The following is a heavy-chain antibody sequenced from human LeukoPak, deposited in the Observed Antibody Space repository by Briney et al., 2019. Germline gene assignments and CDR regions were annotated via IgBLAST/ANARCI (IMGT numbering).Heavy chain of an antibody. Sequence: SETLSLTCTVSGVSISSSNSYWGWIRQPPGKGLEWLGSIYYRGNTYYNASLKSQVSISIDTSKNQFSLRLTSVTAADTAVYYCARQTGSGLFILPGGQGTLVTVSS. CDR2: IYYRGNT. D-gene: IGHD3/OR15-3a*01. CDR1: GVSISSSNSY. V-gene: IGHV4-39*01. J-gene: IGHJ4*02. CDR3: ARQTGSGLFILP.